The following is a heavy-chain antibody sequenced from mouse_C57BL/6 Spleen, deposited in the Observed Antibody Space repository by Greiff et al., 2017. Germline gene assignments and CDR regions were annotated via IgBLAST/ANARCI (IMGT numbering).Heavy chain of an antibody. CDR3: ARGYYGNYLWFAY. Sequence: EVQLVESGGGLVKPGGSLKLSCAASGFTFSDYGMHWVRQAPEKGLEWVAYISSGSSTIYYADTVKGRFTISRDNAKNTLFLQMTSLRSEDTAMYYCARGYYGNYLWFAYWGQGTLVTVSA. CDR2: ISSGSSTI. V-gene: IGHV5-17*01. CDR1: GFTFSDYG. D-gene: IGHD2-1*01. J-gene: IGHJ3*01.